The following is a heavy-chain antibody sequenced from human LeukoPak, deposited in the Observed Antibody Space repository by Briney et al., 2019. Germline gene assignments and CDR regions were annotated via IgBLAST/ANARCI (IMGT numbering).Heavy chain of an antibody. D-gene: IGHD3-22*01. J-gene: IGHJ3*02. CDR3: ARDGISWTYFNMSASPEHAFDI. Sequence: SETLSLTCTVTGGSISSSSYYWGWVRQPPGKGREWIGTIYYSGSTYYNPSLKSRITISVDTSKIQFSLKLSSVTAADTTVYYCARDGISWTYFNMSASPEHAFDIWRQGTMVTVSS. V-gene: IGHV4-39*07. CDR2: IYYSGST. CDR1: GGSISSSSYY.